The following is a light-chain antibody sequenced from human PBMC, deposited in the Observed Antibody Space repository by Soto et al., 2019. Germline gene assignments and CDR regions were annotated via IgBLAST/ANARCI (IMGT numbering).Light chain of an antibody. CDR1: YSVSSN. CDR3: QQYGSPPVT. CDR2: GAS. V-gene: IGKV3-20*01. J-gene: IGKJ1*01. Sequence: DIVMTQSPAPLSVSPGERSTLSCMTSYSVSSNLAWYQQKPGQAPRLLIYGASSRATGIPDRFSGSGSGTDFTLTISRLEPEDFAVYYCQQYGSPPVTFCQGTKVDIK.